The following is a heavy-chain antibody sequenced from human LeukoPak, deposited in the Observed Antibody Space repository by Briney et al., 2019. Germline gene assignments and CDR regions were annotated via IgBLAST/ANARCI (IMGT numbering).Heavy chain of an antibody. CDR1: GYTFTSYA. V-gene: IGHV1-3*01. CDR2: INAGNGNT. CDR3: ARTEWELLWYFDY. J-gene: IGHJ4*02. Sequence: ASVKVSCEASGYTFTSYAMHWVRQAPGQRHEWMGWINAGNGNTKYLQKFQGRVTITRDTSASTAYMELSSLRSEDTAVYYCARTEWELLWYFDYWGQGTLVTVSS. D-gene: IGHD1-26*01.